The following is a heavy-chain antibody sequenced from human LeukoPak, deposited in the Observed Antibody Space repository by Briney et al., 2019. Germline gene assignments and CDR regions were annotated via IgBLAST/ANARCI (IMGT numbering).Heavy chain of an antibody. Sequence: PGGSLRLSCAASGFTFSSYGMHWVRQAPGKGLEWVAVISYDGSNKYYADSVKGRFTISRDNSKNTLYLQMNSLRAEDTAVYYCAKAAGFYYDISGSDYWGQGTLVTVSS. V-gene: IGHV3-30*18. CDR3: AKAAGFYYDISGSDY. D-gene: IGHD3-22*01. CDR2: ISYDGSNK. J-gene: IGHJ4*02. CDR1: GFTFSSYG.